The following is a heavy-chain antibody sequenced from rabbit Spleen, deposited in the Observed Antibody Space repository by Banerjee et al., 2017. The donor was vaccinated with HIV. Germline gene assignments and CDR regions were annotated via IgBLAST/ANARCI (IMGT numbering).Heavy chain of an antibody. V-gene: IGHV1S40*01. Sequence: SLEESGGGLVKPEGSLTLTCKASGFSFSSGYYISWVRQAPGKGLEWIGCIGTGSGSTWYANWAKGRFTISKTSSTTVTLQMNSLTAADTATYFCARYDNSIGDLDLWGPGTLVTVS. CDR1: GFSFSSGYY. J-gene: IGHJ6*01. CDR3: ARYDNSIGDLDL. D-gene: IGHD2-1*01. CDR2: IGTGSGST.